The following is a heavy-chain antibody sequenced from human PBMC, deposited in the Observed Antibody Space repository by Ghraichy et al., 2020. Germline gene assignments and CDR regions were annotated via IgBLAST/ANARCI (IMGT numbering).Heavy chain of an antibody. CDR2: IKSKTDGGTT. CDR3: TTDGLEVDAFDI. V-gene: IGHV3-15*01. CDR1: GFTFSNAW. J-gene: IGHJ3*02. Sequence: GGSLRLSCAASGFTFSNAWMSWVRQAPGKGLEWVGRIKSKTDGGTTDYAAPVKGRFTISRDDSKNTLYLQTNSLKTEDTAVYYCTTDGLEVDAFDIWGQGTMVTVSS.